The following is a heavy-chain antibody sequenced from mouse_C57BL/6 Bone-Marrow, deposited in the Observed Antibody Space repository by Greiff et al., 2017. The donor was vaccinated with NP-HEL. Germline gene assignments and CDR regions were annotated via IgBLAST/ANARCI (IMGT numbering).Heavy chain of an antibody. CDR2: ILPSIGRT. CDR1: DSEVFPIAY. V-gene: IGHV15-2*01. CDR3: ARGDYDDGAMDY. Sequence: QVQLQQSGSELRSPGSSVKLSCKDFDSEVFPIAYMSWVRQKPGHGFEWIGGILPSIGRTLYGEKFEDKATLDADTLSNTAYVELNSLTSEDSAIYYCARGDYDDGAMDYWGQGTSVTVSS. J-gene: IGHJ4*01. D-gene: IGHD2-4*01.